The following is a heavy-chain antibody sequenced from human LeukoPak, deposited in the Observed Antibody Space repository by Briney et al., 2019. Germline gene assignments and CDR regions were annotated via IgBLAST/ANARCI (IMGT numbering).Heavy chain of an antibody. CDR3: ARLYGDYGPFDY. J-gene: IGHJ4*02. CDR1: GGSISSGGYY. Sequence: SETLSLTCTVSGGSISSGGYYWSWIRQHPGKGLEWIGYIYYSGSTYYNPSLKSRVTISVDTSKNQFSLKLSSVTAADTAVYYCARLYGDYGPFDYWGQGTLVTVSS. CDR2: IYYSGST. V-gene: IGHV4-31*03. D-gene: IGHD4-17*01.